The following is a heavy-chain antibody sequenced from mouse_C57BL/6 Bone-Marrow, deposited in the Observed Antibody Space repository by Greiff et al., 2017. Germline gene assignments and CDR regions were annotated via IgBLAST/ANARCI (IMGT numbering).Heavy chain of an antibody. Sequence: QVQLKQSGPELVKPGASVKISCKASGYAFSSSWMNWVKPRPGKGLEWIGRIYPGAGAIHYNGTFKGKATLTADKSSSTAYMQLSSRTSEDSAVYFCARTGRLRRAMDYWGQGTSVTVSS. D-gene: IGHD2-4*01. CDR2: IYPGAGAI. V-gene: IGHV1-82*01. J-gene: IGHJ4*01. CDR3: ARTGRLRRAMDY. CDR1: GYAFSSSW.